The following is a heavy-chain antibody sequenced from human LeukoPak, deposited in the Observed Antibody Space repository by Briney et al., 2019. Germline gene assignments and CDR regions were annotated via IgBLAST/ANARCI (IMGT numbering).Heavy chain of an antibody. CDR1: GGSFSGYY. CDR2: INHSGST. V-gene: IGHV4-34*01. D-gene: IGHD3-16*01. CDR3: ARTRGRIMITFGGVHFDY. J-gene: IGHJ4*02. Sequence: SETLSLTCAVYGGSFSGYYWSWIRQPPGKGLEWIWEINHSGSTNYNPSLKSRVTISVDTSKNQFSLKLSSVTAADTAVYYCARTRGRIMITFGGVHFDYWGQGTLVTVSS.